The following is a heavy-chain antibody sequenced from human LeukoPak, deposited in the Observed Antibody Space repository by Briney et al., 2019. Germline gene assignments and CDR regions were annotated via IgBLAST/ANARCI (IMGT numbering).Heavy chain of an antibody. CDR2: IYTSGST. CDR3: ARLWSSGYYYGHFDY. D-gene: IGHD3-22*01. Sequence: SETLSLTCTVSGGSISSYYWSWIRQPAGKGLEWIGRIYTSGSTNYNPSLKSRVTISVDTSKNQFSLKLSSVTAADTAVYYCARLWSSGYYYGHFDYWGQGTLVTVSS. V-gene: IGHV4-4*07. CDR1: GGSISSYY. J-gene: IGHJ4*02.